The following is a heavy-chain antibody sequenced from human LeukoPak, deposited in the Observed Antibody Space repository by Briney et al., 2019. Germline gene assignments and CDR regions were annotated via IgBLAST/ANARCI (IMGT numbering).Heavy chain of an antibody. CDR2: IYYSGST. Sequence: PSETLSLTCTVSGGSISSYYWSWIRQPPGKGLEWIGYIYYSGSTNYTPSLKSRVTISVDTSKNQFSLKLTSVTAADTAVYYCARPLYSGSYFVAFDIWGQGTMVTVSS. D-gene: IGHD1-26*01. J-gene: IGHJ3*02. CDR3: ARPLYSGSYFVAFDI. V-gene: IGHV4-59*01. CDR1: GGSISSYY.